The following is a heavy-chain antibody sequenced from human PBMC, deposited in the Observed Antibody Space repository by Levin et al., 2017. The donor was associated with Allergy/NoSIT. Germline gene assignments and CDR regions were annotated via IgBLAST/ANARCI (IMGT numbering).Heavy chain of an antibody. CDR1: GYTFTSYG. CDR3: ARDHGERREGDDAFDI. Sequence: GESLKISCKASGYTFTSYGISWVRQAPGQGLEWMGWISAYNGNTNYAQKLQGRVTMTTDTSTSTAYMELRSLRSDDTAVYYCARDHGERREGDDAFDIWGQGTMVTVSS. D-gene: IGHD1-1*01. J-gene: IGHJ3*02. CDR2: ISAYNGNT. V-gene: IGHV1-18*01.